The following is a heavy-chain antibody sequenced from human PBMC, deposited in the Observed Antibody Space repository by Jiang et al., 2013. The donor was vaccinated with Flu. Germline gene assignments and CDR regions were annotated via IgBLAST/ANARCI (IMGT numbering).Heavy chain of an antibody. Sequence: TLSLTCTVSGGSISSYYWSWIRQPPGKGLEWIGYIYYSGSTNYNPSLKSRVTISVDTSKNQFSLKLSSVTAADTAVYYCARHGCSGGSCYYMSYFDYWGQGTLVTVSS. CDR3: ARHGCSGGSCYYMSYFDY. D-gene: IGHD2-15*01. V-gene: IGHV4-59*08. CDR1: GGSISSYY. CDR2: IYYSGST. J-gene: IGHJ4*02.